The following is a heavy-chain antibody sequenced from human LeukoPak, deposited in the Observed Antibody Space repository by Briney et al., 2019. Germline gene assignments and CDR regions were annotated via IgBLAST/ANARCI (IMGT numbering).Heavy chain of an antibody. D-gene: IGHD1-26*01. CDR3: AREGELLGGSFDY. J-gene: IGHJ4*02. CDR2: ISSSSSYI. Sequence: GSLRLSCAASGFTFSSYSMKWVRQAPGKGLEGVSSISSSSSYIYYADSVKGRFTISRDNAKNSLYLQMNSLRAEDTAVYYCAREGELLGGSFDYWGQGTLVTVSS. CDR1: GFTFSSYS. V-gene: IGHV3-21*01.